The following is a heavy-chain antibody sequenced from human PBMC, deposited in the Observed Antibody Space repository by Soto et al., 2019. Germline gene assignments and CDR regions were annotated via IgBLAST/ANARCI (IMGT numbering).Heavy chain of an antibody. CDR2: IMPLFVTT. Sequence: QVQVVQSGVEVRRPGSSVKVSCKASGDTFKNCVISWVRQAPGQGLEWMGGIMPLFVTTDFAQRFQGRLTITTDESTPTAYMELSRLRSEDTATHYCAAEMGFGKLSVVWGQGTTIIVSS. J-gene: IGHJ6*02. CDR1: GDTFKNCV. V-gene: IGHV1-69*01. D-gene: IGHD3-10*01. CDR3: AAEMGFGKLSVV.